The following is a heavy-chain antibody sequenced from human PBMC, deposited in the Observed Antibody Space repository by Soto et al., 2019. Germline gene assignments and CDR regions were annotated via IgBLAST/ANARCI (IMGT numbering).Heavy chain of an antibody. CDR1: GGSITSSSYY. V-gene: IGHV4-39*01. J-gene: IGHJ4*02. D-gene: IGHD1-26*01. CDR3: VCSLGPTTGIDY. CDR2: MRYSGET. Sequence: QLHLQQSGPGLVKPSETLSLTCTVSGGSITSSSYYWGWVRQPPGKGFEWIGNMRYSGETHSDPSLQSRVTISVDTPKRHFSLSLTSVTAADTAIYFCVCSLGPTTGIDYWGQGILVTVSS.